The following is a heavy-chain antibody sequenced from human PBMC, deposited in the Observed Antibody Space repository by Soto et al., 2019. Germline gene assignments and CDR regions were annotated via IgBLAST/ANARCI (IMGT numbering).Heavy chain of an antibody. Sequence: SETLSLTCAVYGGSFSGYYWSWIRQPPGKGLEWIGEINHSGSTNYNPSLKSRVTISVDTSKNQFSLKLSSVTAADTAVYYCARGRRIAARNLFDYSAQGSLVTVSS. J-gene: IGHJ4*02. D-gene: IGHD6-6*01. CDR1: GGSFSGYY. V-gene: IGHV4-34*01. CDR3: ARGRRIAARNLFDY. CDR2: INHSGST.